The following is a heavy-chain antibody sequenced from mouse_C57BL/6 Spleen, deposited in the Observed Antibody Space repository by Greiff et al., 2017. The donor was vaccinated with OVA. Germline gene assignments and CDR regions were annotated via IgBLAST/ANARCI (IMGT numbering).Heavy chain of an antibody. CDR3: TRSGEYGSSSYWYFDV. V-gene: IGHV1-15*01. Sequence: VQLQHSGAELVRPGASVTLSCKASGYTFTDYEMHWVKQTPVHGLEWIGAIDPETGGTSYNQKFKGKAILTADKSSSTAYMELRSLTSEDSAVYYCTRSGEYGSSSYWYFDVWGTGTTVTVSS. CDR2: IDPETGGT. CDR1: GYTFTDYE. D-gene: IGHD1-1*01. J-gene: IGHJ1*03.